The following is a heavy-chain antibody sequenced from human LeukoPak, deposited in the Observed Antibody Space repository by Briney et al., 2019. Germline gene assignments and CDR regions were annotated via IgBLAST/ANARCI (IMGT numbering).Heavy chain of an antibody. V-gene: IGHV5-51*01. J-gene: IGHJ3*02. CDR2: IYPGASDT. D-gene: IGHD6-13*01. CDR3: ARQIIAAAGDAFDI. CDR1: GYSFTSYW. Sequence: KTGESLKISCKGSGYSFTSYWIGWVRQMPGKGLSWMGIIYPGASDTRYSPSFQGQVTISADKSISTAYLQWSSLKASDTAMYYCARQIIAAAGDAFDIWGQGTMVTVSS.